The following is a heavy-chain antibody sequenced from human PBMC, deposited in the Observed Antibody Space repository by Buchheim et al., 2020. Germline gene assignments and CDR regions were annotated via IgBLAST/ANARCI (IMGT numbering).Heavy chain of an antibody. V-gene: IGHV3-23*01. CDR3: AKDLWRLSSSGYKYYFDY. J-gene: IGHJ4*02. CDR2: ISGSGGST. Sequence: EVQLLESGGGLVQPGGSLRLSCAASGFTFSSYAMSWVRQAPGKGLEWVSAISGSGGSTYYADSVKGRFTISRDNSKNTLYLQMNSLRAEDTAVYYCAKDLWRLSSSGYKYYFDYWGQGTL. CDR1: GFTFSSYA. D-gene: IGHD3-22*01.